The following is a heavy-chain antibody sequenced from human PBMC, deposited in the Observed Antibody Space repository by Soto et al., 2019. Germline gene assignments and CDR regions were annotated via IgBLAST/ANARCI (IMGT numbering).Heavy chain of an antibody. Sequence: PGGSLRLSCAASGFTFSSYWMSWVRQAPGKGLEWVANIKQDGSEKYYVDSVKGRFTISRDNAKNSLYLQMNSLRAEDTAVYYCARGPMRSLEPSDYWGQGTLVTVSS. CDR2: IKQDGSEK. J-gene: IGHJ4*02. CDR3: ARGPMRSLEPSDY. CDR1: GFTFSSYW. V-gene: IGHV3-7*01. D-gene: IGHD1-1*01.